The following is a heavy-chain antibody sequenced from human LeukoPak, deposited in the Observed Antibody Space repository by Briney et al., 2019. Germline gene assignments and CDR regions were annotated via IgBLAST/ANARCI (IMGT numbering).Heavy chain of an antibody. J-gene: IGHJ4*02. D-gene: IGHD2-15*01. Sequence: PGGSLRLSCVASGFSFSNYAMSWVRQAPGKGLEWVSGTSGSGSDTFYAESVKGRFTISRDNSKSTLCLQMNSLRAEDTAVYYCAKQLGYCSDGSCYFPYWGQGTLVTVSS. CDR3: AKQLGYCSDGSCYFPY. V-gene: IGHV3-23*01. CDR2: TSGSGSDT. CDR1: GFSFSNYA.